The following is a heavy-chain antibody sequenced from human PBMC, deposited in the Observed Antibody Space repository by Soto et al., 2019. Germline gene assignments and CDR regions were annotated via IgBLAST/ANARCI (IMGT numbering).Heavy chain of an antibody. CDR3: SKENGYSSSWFEFDY. CDR1: GFTFSSYA. Sequence: EVQLLESGGGLVQPGGSLRLSCAASGFTFSSYAMSWVRQAPGKGLEWVSDISGSGGSTYYADSVKGRFTISRDNSKNPLYLQMNSLSAEDTAVYYCSKENGYSSSWFEFDYWGQGTLVTVSS. J-gene: IGHJ4*02. CDR2: ISGSGGST. D-gene: IGHD6-13*01. V-gene: IGHV3-23*01.